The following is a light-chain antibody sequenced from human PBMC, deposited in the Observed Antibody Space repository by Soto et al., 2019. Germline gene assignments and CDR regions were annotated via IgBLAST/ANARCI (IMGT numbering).Light chain of an antibody. J-gene: IGLJ2*01. CDR1: SSDVGGYNY. CDR2: EVS. Sequence: QSVLTQPASVSGSPGQSITISCTGTSSDVGGYNYVSWYQQHPGKAPKLMIYEVSNRPSGVSNRFSGSKSGNTASLTISVLQAEDEADYYCSSYTSSSTLFGGGTQLTVL. CDR3: SSYTSSSTL. V-gene: IGLV2-14*01.